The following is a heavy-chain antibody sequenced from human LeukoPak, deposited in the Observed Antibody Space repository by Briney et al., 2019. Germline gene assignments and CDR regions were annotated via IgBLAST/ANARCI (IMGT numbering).Heavy chain of an antibody. J-gene: IGHJ4*02. V-gene: IGHV3-23*01. D-gene: IGHD4-17*01. CDR1: GFTFSSYA. CDR2: ISGSGGST. CDR3: AKDRTTVTTLIDY. Sequence: PGGSLRLSCAASGFTFSSYAMSWVRQAPGKGVEWGSAISGSGGSTYYADSVKGRLTISRDNSKNTLYLQMNSLRAEDTAVYYCAKDRTTVTTLIDYWGQGTLVTVSS.